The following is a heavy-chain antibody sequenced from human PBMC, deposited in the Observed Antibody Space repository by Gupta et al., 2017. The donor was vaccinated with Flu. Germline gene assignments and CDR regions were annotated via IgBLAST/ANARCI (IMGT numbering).Heavy chain of an antibody. V-gene: IGHV4-31*02. CDR2: IYYSGYT. CDR3: ARGMGSIFGVASNQNDFDY. D-gene: IGHD3-3*01. J-gene: IGHJ4*02. Sequence: WSWGRQHPGKGLEGIGNIYYSGYTHYNPALKTRVIIAVDTSKNQFSLKLSSLTAADTAVYYCARGMGSIFGVASNQNDFDYWGQGTLVTVSS.